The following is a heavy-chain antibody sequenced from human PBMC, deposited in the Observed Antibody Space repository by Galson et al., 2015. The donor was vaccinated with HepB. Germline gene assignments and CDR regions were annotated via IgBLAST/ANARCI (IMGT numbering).Heavy chain of an antibody. Sequence: SLRLSCAASGFTFTNFWIHWVRHTPGKGLVWVSRINGDGSDTSYADSVKGRFTISRDNAKNTVYLQMNSLRAEDTAVYYCARGDYSLPGDWGQGTLVTVSS. CDR3: ARGDYSLPGD. D-gene: IGHD4-11*01. J-gene: IGHJ4*02. CDR2: INGDGSDT. V-gene: IGHV3-74*01. CDR1: GFTFTNFW.